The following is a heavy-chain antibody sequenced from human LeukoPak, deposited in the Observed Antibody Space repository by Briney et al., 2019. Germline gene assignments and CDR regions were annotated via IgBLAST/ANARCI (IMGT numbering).Heavy chain of an antibody. CDR3: ARRSITIFGVVTQFDY. CDR1: GGSFSGYY. J-gene: IGHJ4*02. V-gene: IGHV4-34*01. D-gene: IGHD3-3*01. CDR2: INHSGST. Sequence: SETLSLTCAVYGGSFSGYYWSWIRQPPGKGLEWIGEINHSGSTNYNPSLKSRVTISVDTSKNQFSLKLSSVTAADTAVYYCARRSITIFGVVTQFDYWGQGTLVTVSS.